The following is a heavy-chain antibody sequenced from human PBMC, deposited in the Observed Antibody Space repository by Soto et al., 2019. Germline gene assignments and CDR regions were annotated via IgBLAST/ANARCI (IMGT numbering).Heavy chain of an antibody. CDR3: ARRRPRYCSSTSCYPNWFDP. J-gene: IGHJ5*02. CDR2: IYYSGST. Sequence: SLTCTVSGGSISSSSYYWGWIRQPPGKGLEWIGSIYYSGSTYYNPSLKSRVTISVDTSKNQFSLKLSSVTAADTAVYYCARRRPRYCSSTSCYPNWFDPWGQGTLVTVSS. CDR1: GGSISSSSYY. D-gene: IGHD2-2*01. V-gene: IGHV4-39*01.